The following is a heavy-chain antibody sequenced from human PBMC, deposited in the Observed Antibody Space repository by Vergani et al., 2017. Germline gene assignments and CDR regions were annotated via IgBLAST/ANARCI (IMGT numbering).Heavy chain of an antibody. V-gene: IGHV4-31*03. CDR3: ARVRITIFGVVGDFDY. Sequence: QLQLQESGPGLVKPSETLSLTCTVSGGSISSGGYYWSWIRQHPGKGLEWIGYIYYSGSTYYNPSLKSRVTISVDTAKNQFSLKLSSVTAADTAVYYCARVRITIFGVVGDFDYWGQGTLVTVSS. D-gene: IGHD3-3*01. J-gene: IGHJ4*02. CDR1: GGSISSGGYY. CDR2: IYYSGST.